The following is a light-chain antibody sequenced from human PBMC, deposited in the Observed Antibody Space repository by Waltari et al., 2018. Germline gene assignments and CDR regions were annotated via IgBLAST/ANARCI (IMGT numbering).Light chain of an antibody. CDR3: QQYNNWPLGIT. V-gene: IGKV3-15*01. Sequence: EIVLTQSPATLSVSPGERATLSCSASQSVSSNLAWYKLKPGQAPRRLFYGASTRATGIPARLRGSGSWTQFTHTISSMQSEDFAVYYCQQYNNWPLGITFGQRTRLEI. CDR2: GAS. J-gene: IGKJ5*01. CDR1: QSVSSN.